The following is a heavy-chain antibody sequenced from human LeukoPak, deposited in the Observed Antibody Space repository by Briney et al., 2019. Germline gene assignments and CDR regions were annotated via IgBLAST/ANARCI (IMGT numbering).Heavy chain of an antibody. CDR2: IYYSGST. Sequence: PSETLSLTCTVSGGSISSYYWSWIRQPPGKGLEWIGYIYYSGSTSYNPSLKSRVTISVDTSKNQFSLKLSSVTAADTAVYYCASGFWSGYYSDYWGQGTLVTVSS. V-gene: IGHV4-59*01. D-gene: IGHD3-3*01. CDR1: GGSISSYY. J-gene: IGHJ4*02. CDR3: ASGFWSGYYSDY.